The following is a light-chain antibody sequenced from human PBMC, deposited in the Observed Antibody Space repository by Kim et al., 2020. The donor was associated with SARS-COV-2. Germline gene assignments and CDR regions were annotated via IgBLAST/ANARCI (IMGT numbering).Light chain of an antibody. CDR1: RLGEKN. CDR3: QAWDNNTGV. V-gene: IGLV3-1*01. CDR2: EDT. Sequence: VSPEKTANITCSGDRLGEKNASWYQQKAGQSPGLVIYEDTKRPSGIPEHFSGSNSGNTATLTISGTQPMDEAEYYCQAWDNNTGVFGTGTKVTVL. J-gene: IGLJ1*01.